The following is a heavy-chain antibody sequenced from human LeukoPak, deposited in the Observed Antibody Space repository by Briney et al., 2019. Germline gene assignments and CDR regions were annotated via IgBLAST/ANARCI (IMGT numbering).Heavy chain of an antibody. CDR1: GYSFTSYW. V-gene: IGHV5-51*01. J-gene: IGHJ4*02. D-gene: IGHD6-19*01. CDR3: ATSTKSIAVAYYFDY. Sequence: GESLKISCKGSGYSFTSYWIGWVRQMPGKGLEWMGNIYPGDSDTRYSPSFQGQVTISADKSISTAYLQWSSLKASDTAMYYCATSTKSIAVAYYFDYWGQGTLVTVSS. CDR2: IYPGDSDT.